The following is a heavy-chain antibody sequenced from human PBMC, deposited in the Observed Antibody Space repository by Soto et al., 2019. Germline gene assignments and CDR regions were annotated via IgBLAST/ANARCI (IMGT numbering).Heavy chain of an antibody. CDR3: ARSGDNYNRLDY. Sequence: WGSLIHSSYGSGVTFIDYYISWIRQAPGKGLEWISYSSNSGTFSRYADSVKGRFSISRDNTKNLLYLQMNSLRAEDTAVYYCARSGDNYNRLDYWGQGNPVTVSS. CDR1: GVTFIDYY. CDR2: SSNSGTFS. V-gene: IGHV3-11*06. J-gene: IGHJ4*02. D-gene: IGHD1-1*01.